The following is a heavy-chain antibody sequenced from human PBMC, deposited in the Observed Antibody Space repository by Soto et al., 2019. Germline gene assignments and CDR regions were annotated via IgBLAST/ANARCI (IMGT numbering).Heavy chain of an antibody. CDR3: ARGILQQQPYFDY. J-gene: IGHJ4*02. D-gene: IGHD6-13*01. Sequence: SETLSLTCAVYGGSFSGYYWSWIRQPPGKGLEWIGEINHSGSTNYNPSLKSRVTISVDTSKNQFSLKLSSVTAADTAVYYCARGILQQQPYFDYWGQGTLVTVSS. CDR2: INHSGST. V-gene: IGHV4-34*01. CDR1: GGSFSGYY.